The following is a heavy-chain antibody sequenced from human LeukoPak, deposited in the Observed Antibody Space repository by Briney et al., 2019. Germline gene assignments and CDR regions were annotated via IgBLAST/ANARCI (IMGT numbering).Heavy chain of an antibody. CDR3: ARDLGRDRYFDS. Sequence: GGSLRLSCTASGFTFSSYSMNWVRQAPGKGLEWVSYISGGSETIHYADSVKGRFTISRDNAKNSLYLQMNSLRAEDTAVYYCARDLGRDRYFDSWGQGTLVTVSS. CDR2: ISGGSETI. D-gene: IGHD5-24*01. J-gene: IGHJ4*02. V-gene: IGHV3-48*04. CDR1: GFTFSSYS.